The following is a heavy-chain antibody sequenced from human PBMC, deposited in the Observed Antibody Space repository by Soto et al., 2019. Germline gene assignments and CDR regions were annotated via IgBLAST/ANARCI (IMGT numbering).Heavy chain of an antibody. J-gene: IGHJ4*02. CDR2: ISGSGGST. Sequence: QPGGSLRLSCAASGFTFSSYAMSWVRQAPGKGLEWVSAISGSGGSTYYADSVKGRFTISRDNSKNTLYLQMNSLRAEDTAVYYCVRGYSGTYRIDNWGQGTPVTVSS. V-gene: IGHV3-23*01. CDR1: GFTFSSYA. CDR3: VRGYSGTYRIDN. D-gene: IGHD1-26*01.